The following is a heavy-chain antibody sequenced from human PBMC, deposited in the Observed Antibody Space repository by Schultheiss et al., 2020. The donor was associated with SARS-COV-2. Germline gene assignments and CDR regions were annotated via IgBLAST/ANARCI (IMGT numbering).Heavy chain of an antibody. CDR2: INPNSGGT. CDR1: GYTFTGYY. D-gene: IGHD1-14*01. Sequence: ASVKVSCKASGYTFTGYYMHWVRQAPGQGLEWMGWINPNSGGTDYGQKFQGRVTMTGDTSISTAYMELSSLRSDDTAVYYCVRGYNTNWGRGTDAFDIWGQGTMVTVSS. V-gene: IGHV1-2*02. J-gene: IGHJ3*02. CDR3: VRGYNTNWGRGTDAFDI.